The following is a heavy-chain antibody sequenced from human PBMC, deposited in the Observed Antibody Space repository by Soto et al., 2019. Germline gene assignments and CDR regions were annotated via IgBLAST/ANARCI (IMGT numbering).Heavy chain of an antibody. CDR2: IKSNGDDT. D-gene: IGHD3-16*01. CDR3: ARDQRSYGEPPFDY. Sequence: ASVKVSCKAFGFAFTGYYIHWVRLAPGQGLEWMGWIKSNGDDTKYARKFQDRVTMTRDTSMNTVYMELSRLRSDDTAVYYCARDQRSYGEPPFDYWGQGTLVTVSS. V-gene: IGHV1-2*02. J-gene: IGHJ4*02. CDR1: GFAFTGYY.